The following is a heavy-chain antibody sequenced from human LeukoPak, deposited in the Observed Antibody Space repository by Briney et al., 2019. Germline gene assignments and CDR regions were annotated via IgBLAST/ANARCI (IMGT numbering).Heavy chain of an antibody. CDR2: IYYSGST. CDR1: GGSISSYY. J-gene: IGHJ6*02. CDR3: ARVGDSSSWYDYYYYGMDV. D-gene: IGHD6-13*01. V-gene: IGHV4-59*01. Sequence: PSETLSLTCTVSGGSISSYYWSWIRQPPGKGLEWIGYIYYSGSTNYNPSLKSRVTISVDTSKNQFSLKLSSVTAADTAVYYCARVGDSSSWYDYYYYGMDVWGQGITVTVSS.